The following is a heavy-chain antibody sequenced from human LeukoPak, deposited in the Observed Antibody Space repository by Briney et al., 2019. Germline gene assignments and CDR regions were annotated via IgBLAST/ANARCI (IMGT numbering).Heavy chain of an antibody. CDR2: IYTSGST. CDR1: GGSISSYY. J-gene: IGHJ5*02. V-gene: IGHV4-4*07. Sequence: SETLSLTCTVSGGSISSYYWSWTRQPAGKGLEWIGRIYTSGSTNYNPSLKSRVTISVDTSKNQFSLKLSSVTAADTAVYYCAGGRVSNWFDPWGQGTLVTVSS. D-gene: IGHD3-10*01. CDR3: AGGRVSNWFDP.